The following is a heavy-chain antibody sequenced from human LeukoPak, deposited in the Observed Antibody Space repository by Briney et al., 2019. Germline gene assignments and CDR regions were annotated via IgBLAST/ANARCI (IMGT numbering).Heavy chain of an antibody. V-gene: IGHV3-48*01. CDR2: ISSSSTI. CDR3: ASRGNYDY. D-gene: IGHD1-7*01. Sequence: AGGSLRLSCAASGFTFSSYSMNWVRQAPGKGLEWVSYISSSSTIYYADSVKGRFTISRDNAKNSLYLQMNSLRAEDTAVYYCASRGNYDYWGQGTLVTVSS. CDR1: GFTFSSYS. J-gene: IGHJ4*02.